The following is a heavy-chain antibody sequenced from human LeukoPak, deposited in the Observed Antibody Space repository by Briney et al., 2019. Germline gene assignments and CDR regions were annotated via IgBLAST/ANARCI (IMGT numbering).Heavy chain of an antibody. Sequence: SETLSLTCTVSGGSISSGDYYWSWIRQPPGKGLEWIGYTYYSGSTNYNPSLKSRVTISVDTSKNQFSLKLSSVTAADTAVYYCARDRTFSGGESYYYYYGMDVWGQGTTVTVSS. CDR1: GGSISSGDYY. CDR2: TYYSGST. CDR3: ARDRTFSGGESYYYYYGMDV. J-gene: IGHJ6*02. D-gene: IGHD2-15*01. V-gene: IGHV4-61*08.